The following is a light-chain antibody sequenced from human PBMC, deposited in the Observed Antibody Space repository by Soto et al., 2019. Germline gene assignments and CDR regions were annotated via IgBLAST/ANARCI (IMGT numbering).Light chain of an antibody. CDR2: GAS. J-gene: IGKJ2*01. V-gene: IGKV3-15*01. CDR1: QSVSSN. CDR3: QQYNKWPPYT. Sequence: EIVMTQSSATLSVSPGERATLSCRASQSVSSNLAWYQKKPGQAPRLLIYGASTRATGIPARFSGSGSGTEFTLTISSLQSEDFAVYSCQQYNKWPPYTFGQGTKLEIK.